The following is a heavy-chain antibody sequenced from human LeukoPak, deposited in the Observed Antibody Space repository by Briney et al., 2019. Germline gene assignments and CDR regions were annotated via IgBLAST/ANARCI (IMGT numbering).Heavy chain of an antibody. CDR1: GFTFSSYD. D-gene: IGHD3-10*01. V-gene: IGHV3-13*01. CDR3: ATGLSRFGDFRFDP. Sequence: GGSLRLSCAASGFTFSSYDMHWVRQATGKGLEWVSAIGTAGDTYYPGSVKGRFTISRENAKNSLYLQMNSLRAGDTAVYYCATGLSRFGDFRFDPWGQGTLVTVSS. J-gene: IGHJ5*02. CDR2: IGTAGDT.